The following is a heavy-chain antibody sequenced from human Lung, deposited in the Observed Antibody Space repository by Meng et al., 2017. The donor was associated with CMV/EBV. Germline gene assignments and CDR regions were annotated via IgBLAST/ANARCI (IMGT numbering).Heavy chain of an antibody. Sequence: ESXKISCAASKFTFDDYGMSWVRQTPGKGLEWVSGITRNGESTGHADSVKGRFTISRDNIKNSLYLQMNSLRAEDTAFYYCARGYLGGPVEYWGQGTLVTVSS. V-gene: IGHV3-20*04. CDR2: ITRNGEST. D-gene: IGHD1-1*01. CDR1: KFTFDDYG. J-gene: IGHJ4*02. CDR3: ARGYLGGPVEY.